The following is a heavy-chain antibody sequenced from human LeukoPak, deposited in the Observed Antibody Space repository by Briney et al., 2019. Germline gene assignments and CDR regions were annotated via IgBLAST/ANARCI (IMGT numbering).Heavy chain of an antibody. Sequence: GGSLRLSCVDSDFTFRSHAMSWVRQAPGKGLEWVSGITDSGGSTYYADSVKGRFTISRDNSKNTLYLQMNSLRAEDTAVYYCAKDRGGYSYGFDYWGQGTLVTVSS. CDR3: AKDRGGYSYGFDY. CDR2: ITDSGGST. CDR1: DFTFRSHA. V-gene: IGHV3-23*01. D-gene: IGHD5-18*01. J-gene: IGHJ4*02.